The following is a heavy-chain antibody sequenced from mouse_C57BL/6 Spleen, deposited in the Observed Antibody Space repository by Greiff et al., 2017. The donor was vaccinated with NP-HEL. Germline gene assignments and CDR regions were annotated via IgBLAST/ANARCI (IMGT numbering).Heavy chain of an antibody. Sequence: QVQLKQPGTELVKPGASVKLSCKASGYTFTSYWMHWVKQRPGQGLEWIGNINPSNGGTNYNEKFKSKATLTVDKSSSTAYMQLSSLTSEDSAVYYCARFDGYFAWFAYWGQGTLVTVSA. CDR2: INPSNGGT. V-gene: IGHV1-53*01. J-gene: IGHJ3*01. CDR3: ARFDGYFAWFAY. CDR1: GYTFTSYW. D-gene: IGHD2-3*01.